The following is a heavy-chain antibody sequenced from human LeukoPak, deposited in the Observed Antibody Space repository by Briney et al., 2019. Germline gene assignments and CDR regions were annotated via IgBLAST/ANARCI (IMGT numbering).Heavy chain of an antibody. D-gene: IGHD3-9*01. V-gene: IGHV3-30-3*01. Sequence: GGSLRLSCAASGFTFSSYAMHWVRQAPGKGLEWVAVISYDGSNKYYADSVKGRFTISRDNSKNTLYLQMNSLRAEDTAVYYCANKEYYDILTGFDYWGQGTLVTVSS. CDR2: ISYDGSNK. CDR3: ANKEYYDILTGFDY. CDR1: GFTFSSYA. J-gene: IGHJ4*02.